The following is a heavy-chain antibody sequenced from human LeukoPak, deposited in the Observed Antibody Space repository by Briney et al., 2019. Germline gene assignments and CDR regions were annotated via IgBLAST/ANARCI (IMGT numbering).Heavy chain of an antibody. CDR2: IYYSGST. V-gene: IGHV4-59*01. CDR1: GGSISSYY. CDR3: ARDCPLNYYDSSGSGTPDAFDI. J-gene: IGHJ3*02. D-gene: IGHD3-22*01. Sequence: SETLSLTCTVSGGSISSYYWSWIRQPPGKGLEWIGYIYYSGSTNYNPSLKSRVTISVDTSKNQFSLKLSSVTAADTAVYYCARDCPLNYYDSSGSGTPDAFDIWGQGTMVTVSS.